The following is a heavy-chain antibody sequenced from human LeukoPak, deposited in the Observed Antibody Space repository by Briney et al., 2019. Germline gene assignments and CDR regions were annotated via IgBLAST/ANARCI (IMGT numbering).Heavy chain of an antibody. CDR1: GGSFSGYH. CDR3: ARTGRNWGFDY. D-gene: IGHD7-27*01. J-gene: IGHJ4*02. CDR2: INHSGST. Sequence: SETLSLTCAVYGGSFSGYHWSWIRQPPGKGLEWIGEINHSGSTNYNPSLKSRVTISVDTSKNQSSLKLSSVTAADTAVYYCARTGRNWGFDYWGQGTLVTVSS. V-gene: IGHV4-34*01.